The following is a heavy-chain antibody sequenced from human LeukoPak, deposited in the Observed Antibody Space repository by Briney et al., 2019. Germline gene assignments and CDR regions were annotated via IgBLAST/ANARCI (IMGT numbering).Heavy chain of an antibody. CDR3: ARGWLGYYYMDV. CDR2: ISSSSSYI. Sequence: GGSLRLSCAASGFTFSSYSMNWVRQAPGKGLEWVSSISSSSSYIYYADSVKGRFTISRDNAKNSLYLQMNRLRAEDTAVYYCARGWLGYYYMDVWGKGTTVTVSS. D-gene: IGHD5-24*01. CDR1: GFTFSSYS. J-gene: IGHJ6*03. V-gene: IGHV3-21*01.